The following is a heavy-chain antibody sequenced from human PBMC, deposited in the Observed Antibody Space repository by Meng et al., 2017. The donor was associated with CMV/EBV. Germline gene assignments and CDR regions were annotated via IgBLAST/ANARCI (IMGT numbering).Heavy chain of an antibody. CDR2: IYYSGST. CDR3: AGGCEEYYPGPGFDP. Sequence: SETLSLTCTVSGGSVSSGSYYWSWIRQPPGKGLEWIGYIYYSGSTNYNPSLKSRVTISVDTYKNQFSLKLSSVTAAYTAVYYCAGGCEEYYPGPGFDPWGQGTLVTVSS. V-gene: IGHV4-61*01. D-gene: IGHD1-26*01. CDR1: GGSVSSGSYY. J-gene: IGHJ5*02.